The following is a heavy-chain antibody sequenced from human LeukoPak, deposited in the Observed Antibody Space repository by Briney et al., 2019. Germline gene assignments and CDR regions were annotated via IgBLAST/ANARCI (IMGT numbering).Heavy chain of an antibody. CDR3: ARLSPLLWFGELHYYFDY. CDR2: INHSGST. V-gene: IGHV4-34*01. J-gene: IGHJ4*02. CDR1: GGSFSGYY. Sequence: SETLSLTCAVYGGSFSGYYWSWIRQPPGKGLEWIGEINHSGSTNYNPSLKSRVTISVDTSKNQFSLKLSSVTAADTAVYYCARLSPLLWFGELHYYFDYWGQGTLVTVSS. D-gene: IGHD3-10*01.